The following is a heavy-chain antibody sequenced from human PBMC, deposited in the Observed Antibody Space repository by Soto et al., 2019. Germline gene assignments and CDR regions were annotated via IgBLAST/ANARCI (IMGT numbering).Heavy chain of an antibody. CDR1: GFTFSSYD. V-gene: IGHV3-13*01. CDR2: IGTAGDT. J-gene: IGHJ4*02. CDR3: ARGGARITMIVVASPPDY. Sequence: GGSLRLSCAASGFTFSSYDMHWVRQATGKGLEWVSAIGTAGDTYYPGSVKGRFTISRENAKNSLYLQMNSLRAEDTAVYYCARGGARITMIVVASPPDYWGQGTLVTVSS. D-gene: IGHD3-22*01.